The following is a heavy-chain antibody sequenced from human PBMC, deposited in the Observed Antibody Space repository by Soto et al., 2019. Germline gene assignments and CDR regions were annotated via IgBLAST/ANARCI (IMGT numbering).Heavy chain of an antibody. Sequence: ASVKVSCKVSGYTLAELSMHWVRQAPGKGLEWMGGFDPEDGETIYAQKFQGRVTMTEDTSTDTAYMELSSLRSEDTAVYYCAKGSGSGWHFDYWGQGTLVTVSS. CDR2: FDPEDGET. J-gene: IGHJ4*02. D-gene: IGHD6-19*01. CDR3: AKGSGSGWHFDY. CDR1: GYTLAELS. V-gene: IGHV1-24*01.